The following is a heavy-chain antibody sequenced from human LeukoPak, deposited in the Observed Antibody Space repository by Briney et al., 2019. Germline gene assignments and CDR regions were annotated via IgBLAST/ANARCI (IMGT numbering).Heavy chain of an antibody. CDR2: IRGSGDST. CDR3: AKGGGDYPHWYFDL. V-gene: IGHV3-23*01. CDR1: GFTFSSYA. D-gene: IGHD4-17*01. Sequence: GGSLRLSCAASGFTFSSYAMTWVRQAPGKGLEWVSAIRGSGDSTYYADSVKGRFTISRDNSKNTLFLQMSSLRVEDTAVYYCAKGGGDYPHWYFDLWGRGTLVTVPS. J-gene: IGHJ2*01.